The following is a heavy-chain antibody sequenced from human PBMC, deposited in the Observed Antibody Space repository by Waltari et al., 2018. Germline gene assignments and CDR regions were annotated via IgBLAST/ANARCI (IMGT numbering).Heavy chain of an antibody. V-gene: IGHV4-59*02. CDR1: GPSVDMYW. Sequence: QVQLQESGPGLVKPSETLSLTCAVSGPSVDMYWWSWIRQPPGKGLDWIGYIYNRGTTNYNPSLLSRATISVDTSKNYFSLDVTSVTAADTAVYYCARVRSSGSYYYFDYWGQGTLVAVSS. J-gene: IGHJ4*02. CDR3: ARVRSSGSYYYFDY. D-gene: IGHD1-26*01. CDR2: IYNRGTT.